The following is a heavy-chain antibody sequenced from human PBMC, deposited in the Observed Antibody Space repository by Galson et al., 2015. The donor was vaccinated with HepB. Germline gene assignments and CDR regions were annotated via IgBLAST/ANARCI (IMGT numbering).Heavy chain of an antibody. CDR1: GFTFSDYY. CDR2: ISGGGDTI. J-gene: IGHJ2*01. V-gene: IGHV3-11*01. CDR3: ARGDYYESSGYYWYFDL. Sequence: SLRLSCAASGFTFSDYYMNWIRQAPGKGLEWVSYISGGGDTIHYADPVKGRFTISRDNAKNSLYLQLNSLRAEDTAVYFCARGDYYESSGYYWYFDLWGRGTLVTVSS. D-gene: IGHD3-22*01.